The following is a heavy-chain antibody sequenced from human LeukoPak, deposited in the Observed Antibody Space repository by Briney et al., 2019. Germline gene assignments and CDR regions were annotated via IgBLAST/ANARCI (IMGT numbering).Heavy chain of an antibody. D-gene: IGHD3-10*01. CDR1: GYTFTSYG. CDR3: AIRLWFGELGDWFDP. V-gene: IGHV1-18*01. CDR2: TSAYNGNT. J-gene: IGHJ5*02. Sequence: ASVKVSCKASGYTFTSYGISWVRQAPGQGLEWMGRTSAYNGNTNYAQKLQGRVTMTTDTSTSTAYMELRSLRSDDTAVYYCAIRLWFGELGDWFDPWGQGTLVTVSS.